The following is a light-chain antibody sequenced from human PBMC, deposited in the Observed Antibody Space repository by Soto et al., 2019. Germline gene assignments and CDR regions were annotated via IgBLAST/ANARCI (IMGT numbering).Light chain of an antibody. V-gene: IGLV2-23*01. J-gene: IGLJ2*01. Sequence: QSALTQPRSVSGSPKQSVTIYCTGTSSDVGSYNLVSWYQQHPGKAPKLMIYEGSKRPSGVSNRFSGSKSGNTASLTISGLQAVDEADYFCCSDAGSSFPFGGGTKLTVL. CDR1: SSDVGSYNL. CDR3: CSDAGSSFP. CDR2: EGS.